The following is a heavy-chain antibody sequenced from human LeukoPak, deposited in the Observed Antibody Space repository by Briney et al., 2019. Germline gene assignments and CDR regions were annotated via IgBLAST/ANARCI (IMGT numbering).Heavy chain of an antibody. D-gene: IGHD2-2*01. V-gene: IGHV4-38-2*01. CDR3: ARSVAKTLGYCSSTSCYGLHAFDI. Sequence: PSETLSLTCAVYGGSFSGYYWGWIRQPPGKGLEWIGSMYHSGSTYYNPSLKSRFTISLDTSKNRLSLKLSSVTAADTAVYYCARSVAKTLGYCSSTSCYGLHAFDIWGQGTLVTVSS. CDR1: GGSFSGYY. CDR2: MYHSGST. J-gene: IGHJ3*02.